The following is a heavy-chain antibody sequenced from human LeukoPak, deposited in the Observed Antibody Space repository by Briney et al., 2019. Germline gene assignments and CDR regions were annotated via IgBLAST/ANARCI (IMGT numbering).Heavy chain of an antibody. CDR2: IFGSGGST. Sequence: GGSLRLSCAASGLTFSTYAMYWVRQAPGKGLEWVSGIFGSGGSTHYADSVKGRFTISRDNSKNTVYLQMNSLRAEDTAVYYCAKATTGYSSGRYPGWPVDYWGQGTLVTVSS. CDR1: GLTFSTYA. D-gene: IGHD6-19*01. J-gene: IGHJ4*02. CDR3: AKATTGYSSGRYPGWPVDY. V-gene: IGHV3-23*01.